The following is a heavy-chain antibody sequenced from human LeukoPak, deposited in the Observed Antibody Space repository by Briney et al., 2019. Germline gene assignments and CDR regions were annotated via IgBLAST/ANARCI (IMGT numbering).Heavy chain of an antibody. CDR1: GFTFSNAW. J-gene: IGHJ5*02. V-gene: IGHV3-15*01. Sequence: PGGSLRLSCAASGFTFSNAWMTWVRQAPGKGLEWVGRIKRKTDAGTTDYAAPVKGRFTISRDDSTNTLYLQMNSLKTEDTAVYYCTTDSPTTDYYGSGSYSPWGQGTLVTVSS. CDR3: TTDSPTTDYYGSGSYSP. D-gene: IGHD3-10*01. CDR2: IKRKTDAGTT.